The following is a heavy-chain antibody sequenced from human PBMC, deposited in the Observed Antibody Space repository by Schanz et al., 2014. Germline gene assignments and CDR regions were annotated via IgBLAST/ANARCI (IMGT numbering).Heavy chain of an antibody. J-gene: IGHJ4*02. CDR1: GYTFTDYY. CDR2: IFLNDGGT. Sequence: QVQLVQSGAEVKEPGASVKLSCKSSGYTFTDYYMQWVRQAPGQGLEWLGTIFLNDGGTHSAEKFQGRIMMTRDTSTSTVYLDLSSLRSEDTAVYYCARERPRKGDFDYWGQGTLVTVSS. CDR3: ARERPRKGDFDY. V-gene: IGHV1-46*01. D-gene: IGHD1-26*01.